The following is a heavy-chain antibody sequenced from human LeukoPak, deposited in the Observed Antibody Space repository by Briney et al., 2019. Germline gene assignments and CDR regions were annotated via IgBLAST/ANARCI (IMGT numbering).Heavy chain of an antibody. Sequence: GAAVKVSCKASGYTFTSYGISWVRQAPGQGLEWMEWISAYNGNTNYAQKLQGRVTMTTDTSTSTVYRELSSLRSEDTAVYYCAREGPATCFDYWGQGTLVTVSS. CDR3: AREGPATCFDY. CDR1: GYTFTSYG. CDR2: ISAYNGNT. J-gene: IGHJ4*02. V-gene: IGHV1-18*01.